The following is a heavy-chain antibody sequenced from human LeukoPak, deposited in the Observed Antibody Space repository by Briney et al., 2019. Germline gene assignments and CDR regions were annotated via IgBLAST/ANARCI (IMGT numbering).Heavy chain of an antibody. CDR3: ARYADYDSSGYYNVPRWAFDP. CDR2: IYTSGST. V-gene: IGHV4-61*02. CDR1: GGSISSGSYY. J-gene: IGHJ5*02. D-gene: IGHD3-22*01. Sequence: SQTLSLTCTVSGGSISSGSYYWSWIRQPAGKGLEWIGRIYTSGSTNYNPSLKSRVTISVDTSKNQFSLKLSSVTAADTAVYYCARYADYDSSGYYNVPRWAFDPWGQGTLVTVSS.